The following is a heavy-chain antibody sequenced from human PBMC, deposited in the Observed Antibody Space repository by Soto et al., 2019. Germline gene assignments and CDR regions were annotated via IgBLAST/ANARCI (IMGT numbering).Heavy chain of an antibody. Sequence: QVQRVESGGGVVQPGRSLRLSCAASGFTFSSYGTHWVRQAPGKGLEWVAVISYDGSNKYYADSVKGRFTISRDNSKNTLYLQMNSLRAEDTAVYYCAKPGRDIVVVPAAHYFDYWGQGTLVTVSS. CDR3: AKPGRDIVVVPAAHYFDY. V-gene: IGHV3-30*18. J-gene: IGHJ4*02. CDR1: GFTFSSYG. D-gene: IGHD2-2*01. CDR2: ISYDGSNK.